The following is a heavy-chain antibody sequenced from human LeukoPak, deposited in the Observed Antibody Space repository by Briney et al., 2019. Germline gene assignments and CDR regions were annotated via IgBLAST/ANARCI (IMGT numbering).Heavy chain of an antibody. CDR2: ISSRSTYI. D-gene: IGHD6-19*01. CDR3: ARGPGIAVAGTYGDPY. CDR1: GYTLTELS. J-gene: IGHJ4*02. V-gene: IGHV3-21*01. Sequence: SCKVSGYTLTELSMHWVRQAPGKGLEWVSFISSRSTYIYYADSVKGRFAVSRDNAKNSLYLQMNSLRAEDTAVYYCARGPGIAVAGTYGDPYWGQGTLVTVSS.